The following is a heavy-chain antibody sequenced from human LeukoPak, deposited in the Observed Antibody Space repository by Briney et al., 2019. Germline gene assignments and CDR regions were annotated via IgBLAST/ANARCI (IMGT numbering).Heavy chain of an antibody. CDR3: ARDLFTVTTPYGHYYMDV. CDR1: GYTFTGYY. V-gene: IGHV1-2*02. Sequence: ASVKVSCKASGYTFTGYYMHWVRQAPGQGLEWMGWINPNSGGTNYAQKFQGRVTMTRDTSISTAYMEPSRLRSDDTAVYYCARDLFTVTTPYGHYYMDVWGKGTTVTVSS. J-gene: IGHJ6*03. CDR2: INPNSGGT. D-gene: IGHD4-17*01.